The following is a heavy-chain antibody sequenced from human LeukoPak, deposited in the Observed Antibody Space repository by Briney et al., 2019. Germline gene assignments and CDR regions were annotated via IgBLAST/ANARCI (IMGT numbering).Heavy chain of an antibody. CDR2: IIPIFGTA. D-gene: IGHD1-26*01. Sequence: SVKVSCKASGGTFSSYAISWVRQAPGQGLEWMGGIIPIFGTANYAQKFQGRVTITADKSTSTAYMELSSLRSEDTAVYYCATAYSGSYGSFDYWGQGTLVTVSS. J-gene: IGHJ4*02. CDR3: ATAYSGSYGSFDY. CDR1: GGTFSSYA. V-gene: IGHV1-69*06.